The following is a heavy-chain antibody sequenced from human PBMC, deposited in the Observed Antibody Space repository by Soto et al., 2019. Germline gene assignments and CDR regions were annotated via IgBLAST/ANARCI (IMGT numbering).Heavy chain of an antibody. CDR2: IWYDGSNK. CDR1: GFTFSSYG. Sequence: XGSLRLSCSASGFTFSSYGMHWVRQAPGKGLDWVAVIWYDGSNKYYADPVKGRFTISRDNSKNTLYLQMNSLRAEDTAVYYCASTAYYNWFDHWGQGTLVTVSS. D-gene: IGHD1-26*01. CDR3: ASTAYYNWFDH. J-gene: IGHJ5*02. V-gene: IGHV3-33*01.